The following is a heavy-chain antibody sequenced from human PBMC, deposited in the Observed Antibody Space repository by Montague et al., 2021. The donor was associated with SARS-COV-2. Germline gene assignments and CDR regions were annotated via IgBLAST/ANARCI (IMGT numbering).Heavy chain of an antibody. D-gene: IGHD7-27*01. J-gene: IGHJ4*02. Sequence: PALVKTTQTLTLTCTLSGFSLSTSGVGVGWIRQPPGKALEWLALIYWXDDKRYSPSLKSRLTITKDTSKNQVVLTMTNMDPVDTATYYCAHRRPLWGYFDYWGQGTLVTVSS. V-gene: IGHV2-5*02. CDR2: IYWXDDK. CDR3: AHRRPLWGYFDY. CDR1: GFSLSTSGVG.